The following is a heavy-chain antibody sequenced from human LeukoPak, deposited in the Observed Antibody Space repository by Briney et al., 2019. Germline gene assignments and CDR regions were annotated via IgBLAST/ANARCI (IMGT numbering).Heavy chain of an antibody. J-gene: IGHJ6*02. Sequence: ASVKVSCKVSGYTLTELSMHWVRQAPGKGLEWMGGFDPEDGETIYAQKFQGRVTMTEDTSTDTAYMELSSLRSDGTAVYYCASITMVRGAPGMDVWGQGTTVTVSS. V-gene: IGHV1-24*01. D-gene: IGHD3-10*01. CDR1: GYTLTELS. CDR2: FDPEDGET. CDR3: ASITMVRGAPGMDV.